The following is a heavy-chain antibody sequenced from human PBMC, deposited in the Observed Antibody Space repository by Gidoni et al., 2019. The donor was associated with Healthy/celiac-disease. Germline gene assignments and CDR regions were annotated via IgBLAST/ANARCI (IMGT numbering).Heavy chain of an antibody. J-gene: IGHJ1*01. D-gene: IGHD3-3*01. CDR3: AKAPFGVVIIRGQYFQH. CDR1: GFPFSSYS. V-gene: IGHV3-23*01. CDR2: ISGSGGST. Sequence: EVQLLESGGGLVQPGGSLRLSCAASGFPFSSYSMSWVRQAPGKGLEWVSAISGSGGSTYYADSVKGRFTISRDNSKNTLYLQMNSRRAEDTAVYYCAKAPFGVVIIRGQYFQHWGQGTLVTVSS.